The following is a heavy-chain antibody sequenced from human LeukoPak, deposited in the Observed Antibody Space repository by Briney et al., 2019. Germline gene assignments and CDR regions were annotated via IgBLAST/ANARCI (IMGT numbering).Heavy chain of an antibody. J-gene: IGHJ4*02. Sequence: ASVKVSCKASGYTFTGYYMHWVRQAPGQGLEWMGWINPNSGGTNYAQKFQGRVTMTRDTSISTAYMELSRLRSDDTAVYYCARERSDYDDYYFDYWGQGTLVTVSS. CDR2: INPNSGGT. CDR3: ARERSDYDDYYFDY. D-gene: IGHD4-17*01. V-gene: IGHV1-2*02. CDR1: GYTFTGYY.